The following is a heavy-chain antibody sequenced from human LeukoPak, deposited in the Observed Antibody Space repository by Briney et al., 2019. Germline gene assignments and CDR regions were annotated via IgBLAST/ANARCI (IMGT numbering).Heavy chain of an antibody. V-gene: IGHV1-69*13. Sequence: SVKVSCKASGGTFSSYAISWVRQAPGQGLEWMGGIIPIFGTANYAQKFQGRVTITADESTSTAYMELSSLRSEDTAVYYCASFVDTAMVFDYWGQGTLVTVSS. D-gene: IGHD5-18*01. J-gene: IGHJ4*02. CDR2: IIPIFGTA. CDR1: GGTFSSYA. CDR3: ASFVDTAMVFDY.